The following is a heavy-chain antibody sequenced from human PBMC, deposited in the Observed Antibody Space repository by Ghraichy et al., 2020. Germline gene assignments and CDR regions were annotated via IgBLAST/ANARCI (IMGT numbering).Heavy chain of an antibody. CDR2: ISYDGSNK. D-gene: IGHD3-3*01. CDR1: GFTFSSYG. Sequence: GGSLRLSCAASGFTFSSYGMHWVRQAPGKGLEWVAVISYDGSNKYYADSVKGRFTISRDNSKNTLYLQMNSLRAEDTAVYYCAKVAYYDFWSGYLDYFDYCGQGTLVTVSS. CDR3: AKVAYYDFWSGYLDYFDY. V-gene: IGHV3-30*18. J-gene: IGHJ4*02.